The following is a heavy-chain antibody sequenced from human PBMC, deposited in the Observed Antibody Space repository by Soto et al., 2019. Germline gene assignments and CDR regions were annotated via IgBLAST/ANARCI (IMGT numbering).Heavy chain of an antibody. CDR2: LYYSGTT. CDR1: GDSITTKS. V-gene: IGHV4-59*01. CDR3: ARGLSWSPYFDL. Sequence: QVKLQESGPGLVKPSETLSLTSTVSGDSITTKSWNWVRQSPGKGLEWIGYLYYSGTTNYNPSLKSRVTISIDTSKNQISLNLTSVTAVDTAIYYCARGLSWSPYFDLWGQGTRVTVSS. J-gene: IGHJ4*02. D-gene: IGHD6-13*01.